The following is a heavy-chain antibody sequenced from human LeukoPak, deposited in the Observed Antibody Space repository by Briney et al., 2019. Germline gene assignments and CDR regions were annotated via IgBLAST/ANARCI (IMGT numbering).Heavy chain of an antibody. CDR2: IIPIFGTA. Sequence: ASVKVSCKASGGTFSSYAISWVRQAPGQGLEWMGGIIPIFGTANYAQKFQGRVTITADESTGTAYMELSSLRSEDTAVYYCARDRYCSGGSCYSAGWFDPWGQGTLVTVSS. CDR1: GGTFSSYA. V-gene: IGHV1-69*13. CDR3: ARDRYCSGGSCYSAGWFDP. D-gene: IGHD2-15*01. J-gene: IGHJ5*02.